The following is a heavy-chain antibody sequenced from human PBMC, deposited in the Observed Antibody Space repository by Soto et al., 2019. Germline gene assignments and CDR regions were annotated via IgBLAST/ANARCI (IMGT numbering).Heavy chain of an antibody. D-gene: IGHD3-10*01. CDR2: INHSGST. V-gene: IGHV4-34*01. CDR3: ARGPRYGSGSYYNVAYYYYMDV. Sequence: SETLSLTCAVYGGSFSGYYWSWIRQPTGKGLEWIGEINHSGSTNYNPSLKSRVTISVDTSKNQFSLKLSSVTAADTAVYYCARGPRYGSGSYYNVAYYYYMDVWGKGTTLTVSS. J-gene: IGHJ6*03. CDR1: GGSFSGYY.